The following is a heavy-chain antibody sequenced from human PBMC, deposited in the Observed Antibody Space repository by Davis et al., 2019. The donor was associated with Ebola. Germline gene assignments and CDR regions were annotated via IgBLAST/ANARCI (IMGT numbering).Heavy chain of an antibody. D-gene: IGHD2-2*01. J-gene: IGHJ3*02. CDR1: GGTFRSYA. Sequence: SVKVSCKASGGTFRSYAISWVRQAPGQGLEWMGGIIPIFGTANYAQKFQGRVTMTRNTSISTAYMELSSLRSEDTAVYYCARGRYCSSTSCYPYDAFDIWGQGTMVTVSS. CDR2: IIPIFGTA. CDR3: ARGRYCSSTSCYPYDAFDI. V-gene: IGHV1-69*05.